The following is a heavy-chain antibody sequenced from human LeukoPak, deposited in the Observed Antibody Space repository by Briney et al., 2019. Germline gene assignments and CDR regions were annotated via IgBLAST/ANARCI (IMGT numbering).Heavy chain of an antibody. D-gene: IGHD2-15*01. V-gene: IGHV1-2*02. CDR3: AFLCSANSCFSYWFDP. J-gene: IGHJ5*02. Sequence: GASVKVSCKSSGYTFTAYYMHWVRQAPGQGLEWMGWINPNSGGTNYARKFQGRVTMTRDTSISTAYMELSRLRSDDTAVYYCAFLCSANSCFSYWFDPWGRGTLVTASS. CDR1: GYTFTAYY. CDR2: INPNSGGT.